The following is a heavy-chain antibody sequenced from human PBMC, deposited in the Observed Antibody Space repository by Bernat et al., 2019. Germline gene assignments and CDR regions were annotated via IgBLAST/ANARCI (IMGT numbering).Heavy chain of an antibody. Sequence: QVQLVQSGAEVKKPGASVKVSCKASGYTFTGYYMHWVRQAPGQGLEWMGWINPNSGGTNYAQKFQGWVTMTRDKSTSTAYMELSSLRSEDTAVYYCARSVRDDSSGLFGYWGQGTLVTVSA. V-gene: IGHV1-2*04. CDR3: ARSVRDDSSGLFGY. CDR2: INPNSGGT. CDR1: GYTFTGYY. J-gene: IGHJ4*02. D-gene: IGHD3-22*01.